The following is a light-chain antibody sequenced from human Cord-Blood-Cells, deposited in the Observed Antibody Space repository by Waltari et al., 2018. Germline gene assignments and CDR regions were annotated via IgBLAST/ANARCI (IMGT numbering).Light chain of an antibody. CDR1: QSVSSY. CDR3: QQRSTLT. V-gene: IGKV3-11*01. Sequence: EIVLTQPPATLSLSPGERATLSCRASQSVSSYLAWYQQKPGQAPRLLIYDASNRATGIPARFSGSGSGTDFTLTISSLEPEDFAVYYCQQRSTLTFGGGTKVEIK. J-gene: IGKJ4*01. CDR2: DAS.